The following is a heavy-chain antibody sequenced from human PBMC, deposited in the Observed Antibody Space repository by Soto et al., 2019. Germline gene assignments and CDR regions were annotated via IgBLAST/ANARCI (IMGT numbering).Heavy chain of an antibody. J-gene: IGHJ6*03. V-gene: IGHV3-23*01. CDR3: AKGIVFLLGVRSARAYMHV. Sequence: GGALRLSCAASGFTFSRYAMSWVRQAPGKGLEWVSAISGSGGSTYYADSVKGRFTISRDNSKNTLYLQMNSLRAEDTAVYYCAKGIVFLLGVRSARAYMHVSGKGTTVTGS. CDR1: GFTFSRYA. CDR2: ISGSGGST. D-gene: IGHD2-8*01.